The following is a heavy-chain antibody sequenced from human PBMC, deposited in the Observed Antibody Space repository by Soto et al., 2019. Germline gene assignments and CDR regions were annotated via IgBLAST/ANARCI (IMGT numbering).Heavy chain of an antibody. CDR3: ASHHSAAATRPLQVAFEP. J-gene: IGHJ5*02. V-gene: IGHV1-69*13. CDR1: GGTFSSYA. D-gene: IGHD2-15*01. CDR2: IIPIFGTA. Sequence: ASVKVSCKASGGTFSSYAISWVRQAPGQGLEWMGGIIPIFGTANYAQKFQGRVTITADESTSTAYMELSSLRSEDTAVYYCASHHSAAATRPLQVAFEPLGQGTLVTVSS.